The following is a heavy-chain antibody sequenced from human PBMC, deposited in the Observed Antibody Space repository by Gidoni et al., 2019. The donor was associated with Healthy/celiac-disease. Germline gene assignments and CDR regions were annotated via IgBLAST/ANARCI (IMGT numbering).Heavy chain of an antibody. J-gene: IGHJ6*02. V-gene: IGHV1-3*01. CDR1: GYTFTSYA. D-gene: IGHD2-2*01. Sequence: QVQLVQSGAEVKKPGASVKVSCTASGYTFTSYAMHWVRQAPGQRLERMGWINAGNGNTKYSQKFKGRVTITRDTSANTAYMELSSLRSEDTAVYYCARDGAYCSSTSCNYYGMDVWGQGTTVTVSS. CDR3: ARDGAYCSSTSCNYYGMDV. CDR2: INAGNGNT.